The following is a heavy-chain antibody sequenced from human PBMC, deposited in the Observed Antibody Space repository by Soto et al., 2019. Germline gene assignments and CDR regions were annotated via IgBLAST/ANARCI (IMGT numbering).Heavy chain of an antibody. V-gene: IGHV1-2*04. Sequence: ASVKVSCKASGYTFTGYYMHWVRQAPGQGLEWMGWINPNSGGTNYAQKFQGWVTMTRDTSISTAYMELSRLRSDDTAVYYCARPNIAAAGTGAFDIWGQGTMVTV. J-gene: IGHJ3*02. CDR1: GYTFTGYY. CDR2: INPNSGGT. CDR3: ARPNIAAAGTGAFDI. D-gene: IGHD6-13*01.